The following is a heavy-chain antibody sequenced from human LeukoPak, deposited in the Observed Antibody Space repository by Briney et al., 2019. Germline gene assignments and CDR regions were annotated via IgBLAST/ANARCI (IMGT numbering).Heavy chain of an antibody. CDR2: ISSSSGTI. Sequence: GGSLRLSCAASGFTFSSYSMNRVRQAPGKGLEWISYISSSSGTIYYADSVKGRFTISRDNAKNSLYLQMSSLRAEDTAVYYCARRGEETPPYYSDYWGQGTLVTVSS. V-gene: IGHV3-48*01. J-gene: IGHJ4*02. CDR1: GFTFSSYS. CDR3: ARRGEETPPYYSDY.